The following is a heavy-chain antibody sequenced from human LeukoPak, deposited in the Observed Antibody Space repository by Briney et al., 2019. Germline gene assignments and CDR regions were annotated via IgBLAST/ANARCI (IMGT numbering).Heavy chain of an antibody. CDR2: INHSGSN. D-gene: IGHD3-9*01. CDR3: ARGRPVLRYFDWLVFDY. V-gene: IGHV4-34*01. J-gene: IGHJ4*02. Sequence: SETLSLTCAVYGVSFCGYYWSWIRQPPGKGLEWSGEINHSGSNNYNTSLKSRVTISVDTSKNQFSLKLSSVTAADTAVYYCARGRPVLRYFDWLVFDYWGRGTLVTVSS. CDR1: GVSFCGYY.